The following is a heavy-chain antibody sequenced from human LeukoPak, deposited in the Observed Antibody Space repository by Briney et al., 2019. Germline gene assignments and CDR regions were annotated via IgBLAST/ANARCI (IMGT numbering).Heavy chain of an antibody. Sequence: GGSLRLSCAASGFTFSSYAMHWVRQAPGKGLEYVSAISSNGGSTYYANSVKGRFTTSRDNSKNTLYLQMNSLRAEDTAVYYCARGPSGYHNTGGQGTLVTVSS. J-gene: IGHJ4*02. CDR3: ARGPSGYHNT. CDR2: ISSNGGST. D-gene: IGHD5-12*01. CDR1: GFTFSSYA. V-gene: IGHV3-64*01.